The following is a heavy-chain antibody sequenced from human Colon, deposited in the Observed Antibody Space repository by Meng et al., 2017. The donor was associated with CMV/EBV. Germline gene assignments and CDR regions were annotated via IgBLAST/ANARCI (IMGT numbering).Heavy chain of an antibody. CDR1: GFAFNDYY. D-gene: IGHD6-13*01. Sequence: RISCAAAGFAFNDYYMTWIRRAPGKGPQWVSSISSDGSTIFYADSVKGRFTISRDNAKNSLFLQMNSLRTEDTAIYSCAKETGTFDIWGQGTMVTVSS. CDR3: AKETGTFDI. J-gene: IGHJ3*02. CDR2: ISSDGSTI. V-gene: IGHV3-11*01.